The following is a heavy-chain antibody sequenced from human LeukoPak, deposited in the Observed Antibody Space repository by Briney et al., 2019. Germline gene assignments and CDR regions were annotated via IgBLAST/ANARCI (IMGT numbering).Heavy chain of an antibody. D-gene: IGHD5-18*01. Sequence: TSETLSLTCTVSGGSISSGGYYWSWIRQPPGKGLEWIGEINHSGSTNYNPSLKSRVTISVDTSKNQFSLKLSSVTAADTAVYYCARRGLRAQLWLVEATRKNWFDPWGQGTLVTVSS. CDR3: ARRGLRAQLWLVEATRKNWFDP. V-gene: IGHV4-39*07. CDR2: INHSGST. CDR1: GGSISSGGYY. J-gene: IGHJ5*02.